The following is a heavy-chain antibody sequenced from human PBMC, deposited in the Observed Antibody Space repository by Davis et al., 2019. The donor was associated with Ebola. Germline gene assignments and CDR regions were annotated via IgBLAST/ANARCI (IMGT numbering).Heavy chain of an antibody. J-gene: IGHJ4*02. CDR2: IYSGGST. CDR3: ANLGSDY. CDR1: GFTVSSNY. D-gene: IGHD6-25*01. Sequence: GESLKISCAASGFTVSSNYMSWVRQAPGKGLEWVSVIYSGGSTYYADSVKGRFTISRHNSKNTLYLQMNSLRAEDTAVYYCANLGSDYWGQGTLVTVSS. V-gene: IGHV3-53*04.